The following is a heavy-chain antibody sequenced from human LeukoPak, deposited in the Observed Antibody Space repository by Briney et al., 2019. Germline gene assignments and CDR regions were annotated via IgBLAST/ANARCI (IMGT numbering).Heavy chain of an antibody. CDR3: AREDYGDYFDY. D-gene: IGHD4-17*01. CDR1: GFTFSSYW. Sequence: PGGSLRLSCAASGFTFSSYWVHWVRQAPGKGLVWVSRINSDGSSTSYADSVKGRFTISRDNAKNTLYLQMNSLRAEDTAVYYCAREDYGDYFDYWGQGTLVTVSS. J-gene: IGHJ4*02. CDR2: INSDGSST. V-gene: IGHV3-74*01.